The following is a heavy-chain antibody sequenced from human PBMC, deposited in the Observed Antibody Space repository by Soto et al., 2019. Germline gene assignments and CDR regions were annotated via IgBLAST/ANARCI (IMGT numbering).Heavy chain of an antibody. V-gene: IGHV4-34*01. Sequence: SETLSLTCAVYGGSFSGYYWSWIRQPPGKGLEWIGEINHSGSTNYNPSLKSRVTISVDTSKNQFSLKLSSVTAADTAVYYCARGPGPDLRRVFHFDYWGQGTLLTVSS. J-gene: IGHJ4*02. CDR3: ARGPGPDLRRVFHFDY. CDR1: GGSFSGYY. CDR2: INHSGST. D-gene: IGHD4-17*01.